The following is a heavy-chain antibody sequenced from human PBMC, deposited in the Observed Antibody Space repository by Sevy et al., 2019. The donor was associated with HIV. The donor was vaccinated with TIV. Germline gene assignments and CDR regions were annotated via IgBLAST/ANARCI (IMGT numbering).Heavy chain of an antibody. CDR2: IKSKTDGGTT. CDR1: GFTFSNAW. D-gene: IGHD3-22*01. J-gene: IGHJ3*02. CDR3: TTGNYYNSSCYYMGAFDI. Sequence: GGSLRLSCAASGFTFSNAWMSWVRQAPGKGLEWVGRIKSKTDGGTTDYAAPVKGRFTISRDDSKNTLYLQMNSLKTEDTAVYYCTTGNYYNSSCYYMGAFDIWGQGTMVTVSS. V-gene: IGHV3-15*01.